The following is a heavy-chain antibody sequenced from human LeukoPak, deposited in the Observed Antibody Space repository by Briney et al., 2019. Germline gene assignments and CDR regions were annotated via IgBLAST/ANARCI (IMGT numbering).Heavy chain of an antibody. CDR1: GFTFIDYY. CDR3: ARGSRSSWNRYYFDY. J-gene: IGHJ4*02. D-gene: IGHD6-13*01. CDR2: ISGSYII. Sequence: GGSLRLSCAASGFTFIDYYMSWVRQVLGKGLGWVAYISGSYIIYYADSVKGRFTISRDNAKNSLYLQMNSLRAEDTAVYYCARGSRSSWNRYYFDYWGQGTLVT. V-gene: IGHV3-69-1*01.